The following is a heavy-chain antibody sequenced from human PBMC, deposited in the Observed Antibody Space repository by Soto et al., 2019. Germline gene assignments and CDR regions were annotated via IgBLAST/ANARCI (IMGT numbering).Heavy chain of an antibody. J-gene: IGHJ4*02. D-gene: IGHD5-12*01. V-gene: IGHV3-33*01. CDR1: GFTFSSYG. Sequence: PGGSLRLSCAASGFTFSSYGMHWVRQAPGKGLEWVAVIWYDGSNKYYADSVKGRFTISRDNSKNTLYLQMNSLRAEDTAVYYCARVMMVGYSRSDSIVFWGQGPLVTVFS. CDR3: ARVMMVGYSRSDSIVF. CDR2: IWYDGSNK.